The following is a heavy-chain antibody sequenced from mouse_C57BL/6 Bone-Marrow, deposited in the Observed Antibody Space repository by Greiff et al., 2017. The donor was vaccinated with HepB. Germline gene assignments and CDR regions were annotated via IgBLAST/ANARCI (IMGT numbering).Heavy chain of an antibody. D-gene: IGHD1-1*01. V-gene: IGHV5-6*01. CDR1: GFTFSSYG. CDR2: ISSGGSYT. J-gene: IGHJ2*01. CDR3: ARHYYYGSSYPYFDY. Sequence: DVHLVESGGDLVKPGGSLKLSCAASGFTFSSYGMSWVRQTPDKRLEWVATISSGGSYTYYPDSVKGRFTISRDNAKNTLYLQMSSLKSEDTAMYYCARHYYYGSSYPYFDYWGQGTTLTVSS.